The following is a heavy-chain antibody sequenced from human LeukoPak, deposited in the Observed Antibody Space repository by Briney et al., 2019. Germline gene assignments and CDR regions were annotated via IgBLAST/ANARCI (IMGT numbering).Heavy chain of an antibody. Sequence: PSETLSLTCTVSGGSFSSGLYYWTWIRQPAGKGLEWIGRIYISGSTNYNPSLKSRVTISRDTSKNEFSLKLSSVTAADTAVCYCARDSRRDGYNLDYWGRGTLVTVSS. V-gene: IGHV4-61*02. J-gene: IGHJ4*02. D-gene: IGHD5-24*01. CDR3: ARDSRRDGYNLDY. CDR2: IYISGST. CDR1: GGSFSSGLYY.